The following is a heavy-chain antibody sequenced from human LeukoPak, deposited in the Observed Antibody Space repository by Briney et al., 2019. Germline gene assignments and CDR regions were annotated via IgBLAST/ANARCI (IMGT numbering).Heavy chain of an antibody. CDR2: LSNSGRT. V-gene: IGHV4-59*01. D-gene: IGHD6-13*01. CDR1: TDSIKYYY. CDR3: ARYEVGSSWAQAFDI. J-gene: IGHJ3*02. Sequence: PSETLSLTWTVATDSIKYYYWNWIRQPPGKGLEWIGFLSNSGRTNYNTSLKSRATISIDTSKSHFFMKLRSVTGADAAVYYCARYEVGSSWAQAFDIWGQGTMVTVSS.